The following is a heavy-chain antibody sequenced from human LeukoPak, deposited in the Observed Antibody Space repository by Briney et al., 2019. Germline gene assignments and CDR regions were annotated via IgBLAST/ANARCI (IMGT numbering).Heavy chain of an antibody. V-gene: IGHV3-48*03. CDR1: GFTFSNYE. CDR3: ARIRFNQSDY. CDR2: ISSSGKTI. D-gene: IGHD5-12*01. J-gene: IGHJ4*02. Sequence: GGSLRLSSAASGFTFSNYEMNWVRQAPGKGLEWVSYISSSGKTIYYADSVKGRFTISRDNAKNSLYLQMNSLRAEDTAIYYCARIRFNQSDYWGQGTLVIVSS.